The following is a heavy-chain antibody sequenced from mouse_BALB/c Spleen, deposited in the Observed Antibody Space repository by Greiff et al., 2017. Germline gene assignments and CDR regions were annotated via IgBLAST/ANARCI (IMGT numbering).Heavy chain of an antibody. CDR1: GYSFTSYW. J-gene: IGHJ3*01. CDR2: IDPSDSET. V-gene: IGHV1S126*01. CDR3: ARSDGNPFAY. D-gene: IGHD2-1*01. Sequence: QVQLQQSGPQLVRPGASVKISCKASGYSFTSYWMHWVKQRPGQGLEWIGMIDPSDSETRLNQKFKDKATLTVDKSSSTAYMQLSSPTSEDSAVYYCARSDGNPFAYWGQGTLVTVSA.